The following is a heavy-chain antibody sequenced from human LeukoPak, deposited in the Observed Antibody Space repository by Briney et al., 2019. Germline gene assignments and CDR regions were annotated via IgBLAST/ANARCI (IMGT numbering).Heavy chain of an antibody. Sequence: GRSLRLSCAASGFTFSSYAMHWVRQAPGKGLEWVAVISYDGSNKYYADSVKGRFTISRDNAKNSLYLQMNSLRAEDTAVYYCAREATSMDYGTDVWGQGTTVTVSS. CDR1: GFTFSSYA. CDR2: ISYDGSNK. J-gene: IGHJ6*02. CDR3: AREATSMDYGTDV. D-gene: IGHD5-18*01. V-gene: IGHV3-30-3*01.